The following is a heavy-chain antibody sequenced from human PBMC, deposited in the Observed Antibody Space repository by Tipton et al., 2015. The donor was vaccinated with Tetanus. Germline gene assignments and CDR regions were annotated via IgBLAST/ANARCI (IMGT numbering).Heavy chain of an antibody. J-gene: IGHJ4*02. CDR1: GFTFSSYA. D-gene: IGHD3-9*01. CDR2: IWYDGSNK. Sequence: RSLRLSCAASGFTFSSYAMSWVRQAPGKGLEWVAVIWYDGSNKYYADSVKGRFTISRDNSKNTLYLQMNSLRAEDTAVYYCARDSSFQPWLARAGIDYWGQGTLVTVSS. CDR3: ARDSSFQPWLARAGIDY. V-gene: IGHV3-33*08.